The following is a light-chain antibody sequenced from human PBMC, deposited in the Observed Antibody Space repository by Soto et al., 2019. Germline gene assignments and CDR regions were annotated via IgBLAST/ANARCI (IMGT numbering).Light chain of an antibody. J-gene: IGKJ1*01. V-gene: IGKV4-1*01. CDR2: WAS. CDR3: QQYYSTPWT. Sequence: DIVMTQSADPLAVSLGERATINCKSSQSLLYDSDNTNYLAWYQQKPGQPPTLLIYWASTRESGVPDRFSGSGSGTDFTLTISSLQAEDVAVYFCQQYYSTPWTFGQGTKVEIK. CDR1: QSLLYDSDNTNY.